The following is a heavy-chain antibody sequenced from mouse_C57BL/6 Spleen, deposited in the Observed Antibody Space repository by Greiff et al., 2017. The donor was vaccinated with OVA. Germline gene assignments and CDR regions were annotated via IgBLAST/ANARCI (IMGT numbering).Heavy chain of an antibody. V-gene: IGHV1-22*01. Sequence: VQLKQSGPELVKPGASVKMSCKASGYTFTDYNMHWVKQSHGKSLEWIGYINPNNGGTSYNQKFKGKATLTVNKSSSTAYMELRSLTSEDSAVYYCARERITTVVATPYAMDYWGQGTSVTVSS. D-gene: IGHD1-1*01. CDR1: GYTFTDYN. CDR3: ARERITTVVATPYAMDY. J-gene: IGHJ4*01. CDR2: INPNNGGT.